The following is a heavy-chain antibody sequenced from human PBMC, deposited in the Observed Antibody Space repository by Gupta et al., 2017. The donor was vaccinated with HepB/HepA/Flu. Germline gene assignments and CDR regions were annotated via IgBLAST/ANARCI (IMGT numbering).Heavy chain of an antibody. CDR2: ISWNSAGI. Sequence: EVQLVESGGGLVQPGRSLRLSCAASGFTFDDFAMHWVRQAPGKGLDGVSGISWNSAGIGYADSGKGRFTISRDNAKNSLYMQMNSLRAGDTALYYCAKDVVSGMFRGAIDSWFQGTLVTVSS. J-gene: IGHJ4*02. CDR3: AKDVVSGMFRGAIDS. CDR1: GFTFDDFA. V-gene: IGHV3-9*01. D-gene: IGHD2-15*01.